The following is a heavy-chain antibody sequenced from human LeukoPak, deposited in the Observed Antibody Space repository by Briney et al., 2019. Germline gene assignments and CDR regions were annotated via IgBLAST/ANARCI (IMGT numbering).Heavy chain of an antibody. CDR3: ARAQAVRNWFDP. J-gene: IGHJ5*02. D-gene: IGHD6-19*01. Sequence: SQTLSLTCALSGDSVSSNSAAWNWFRQSPSRGLEWLGRTYYRSKWYNDYAVSVKSRITINPDTSKNQFSLQLNSVTPEDTAVYYCARAQAVRNWFDPWGQGTLVTVSS. V-gene: IGHV6-1*01. CDR1: GDSVSSNSAA. CDR2: TYYRSKWYN.